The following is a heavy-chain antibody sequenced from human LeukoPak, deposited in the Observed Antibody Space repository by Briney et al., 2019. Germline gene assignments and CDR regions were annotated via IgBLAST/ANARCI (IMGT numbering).Heavy chain of an antibody. Sequence: PGGSLRLSCVASGFTFRPYEMNWVRQAPGKGLEWVSYIGTIISTTYYADSVKGRFTISRDNSKNTLYLQMNSLRAEDTAVYYCAKASRVVVAATRLYYYYYGMDVWGQGTTVTVSS. J-gene: IGHJ6*02. CDR2: IGTIISTT. CDR3: AKASRVVVAATRLYYYYYGMDV. D-gene: IGHD2-15*01. V-gene: IGHV3-48*03. CDR1: GFTFRPYE.